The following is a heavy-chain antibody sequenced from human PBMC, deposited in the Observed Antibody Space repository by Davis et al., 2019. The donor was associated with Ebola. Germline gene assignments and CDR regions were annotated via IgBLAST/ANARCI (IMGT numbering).Heavy chain of an antibody. Sequence: GESLKISCAASGFTFSSYGMHWXPXXPSTVXXVVPVISYDGSNNYYSDSVKGRFTISRDNSKNTLYLQMNSLRAEDTAVYYCARDQDRVVPAAMLHSYYYGMDVWGQGTTVTVSS. D-gene: IGHD2-2*01. CDR2: ISYDGSNN. CDR1: GFTFSSYG. V-gene: IGHV3-30*03. CDR3: ARDQDRVVPAAMLHSYYYGMDV. J-gene: IGHJ6*02.